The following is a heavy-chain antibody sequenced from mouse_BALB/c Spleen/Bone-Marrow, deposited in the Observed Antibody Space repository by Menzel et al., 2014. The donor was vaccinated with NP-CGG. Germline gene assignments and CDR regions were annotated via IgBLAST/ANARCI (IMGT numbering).Heavy chain of an antibody. Sequence: QVQLKELGPGLVAPSQSLSITCTVSGFSLPRFGVHWVRQPPGKGLEWLGIIWAGGTTNYNSALMSRLSISKDNSKSQVFLKMNSLQTDDTAMYYCARGDYDYAMDYWGQGTSVTVSS. CDR1: GFSLPRFG. V-gene: IGHV2-9*02. J-gene: IGHJ4*01. D-gene: IGHD2-4*01. CDR2: IWAGGTT. CDR3: ARGDYDYAMDY.